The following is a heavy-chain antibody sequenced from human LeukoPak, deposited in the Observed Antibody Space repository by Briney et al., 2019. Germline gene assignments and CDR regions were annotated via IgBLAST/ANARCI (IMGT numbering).Heavy chain of an antibody. CDR1: GYTFTGYY. CDR3: ARVARSGFGELLYNWFDP. Sequence: ASVKVSCKASGYTFTGYYMHWVRQAPGQGLEWMGWINPNSGGTNYAQKFQGRVTMTRDTSISTAYMELRSLRSDDTAVYYCARVARSGFGELLYNWFDPWGQGTLVTVSS. D-gene: IGHD3-10*01. J-gene: IGHJ5*02. CDR2: INPNSGGT. V-gene: IGHV1-2*02.